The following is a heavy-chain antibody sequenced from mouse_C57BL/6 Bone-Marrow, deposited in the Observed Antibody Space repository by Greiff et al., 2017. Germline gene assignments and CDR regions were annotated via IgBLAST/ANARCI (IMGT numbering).Heavy chain of an antibody. CDR2: IYPRSGNT. CDR1: GYTFTSYG. V-gene: IGHV1-81*01. CDR3: ARGYYGSSLYAMDY. Sequence: QVQLKESGAELARPGASVKLSCKASGYTFTSYGISWVKQRTGQGLEWIGEIYPRSGNTYYNEKFKGKATLPADKSSSTAYMELRSLTSEDSAVYFCARGYYGSSLYAMDYWGQGTSVTVSS. D-gene: IGHD1-1*01. J-gene: IGHJ4*01.